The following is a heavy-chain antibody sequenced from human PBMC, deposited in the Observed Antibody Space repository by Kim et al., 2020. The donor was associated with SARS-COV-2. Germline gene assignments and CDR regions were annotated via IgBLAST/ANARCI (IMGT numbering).Heavy chain of an antibody. Sequence: GGSLRLSCAASGFTVSSNYMSWVRQAPGKGLEWVSVIYSGGSTYYADSVKGRFTISRDNSKNTLYLQMNSLRAEDTAVYYCARVKEFPYFDYWGQGTLVTVSS. J-gene: IGHJ4*02. CDR1: GFTVSSNY. CDR2: IYSGGST. CDR3: ARVKEFPYFDY. V-gene: IGHV3-53*01.